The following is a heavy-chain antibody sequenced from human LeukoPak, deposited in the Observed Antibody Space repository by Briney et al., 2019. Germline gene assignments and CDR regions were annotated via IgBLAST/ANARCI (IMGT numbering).Heavy chain of an antibody. CDR1: GYTLTELS. J-gene: IGHJ4*02. D-gene: IGHD3-22*01. CDR2: FDPEDGET. Sequence: GASVKVSCKVSGYTLTELSMHWVRQAPGKGLEWMGGFDPEDGETIYAQKFQGRVTMTEDTSTDTAYMELNSLRSEDTAVYYCATDLRGITMMILPPTDWGQGTLVTVSS. V-gene: IGHV1-24*01. CDR3: ATDLRGITMMILPPTD.